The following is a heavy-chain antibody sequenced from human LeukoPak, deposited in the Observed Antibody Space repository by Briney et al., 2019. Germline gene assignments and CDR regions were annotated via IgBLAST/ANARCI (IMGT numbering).Heavy chain of an antibody. V-gene: IGHV4-34*01. CDR3: ARAPNTKAARPNTWFDP. J-gene: IGHJ5*02. CDR1: GGSFSGYY. CDR2: INHSGST. D-gene: IGHD6-6*01. Sequence: PSETLSLTCAVYGGSFSGYYWSWIRQPPGKGLEWIGEINHSGSTNYNPSLKSRVTISVDTSKNQFSLKLSSVTAADTAVYYCARAPNTKAARPNTWFDPWGQGTLVTVSS.